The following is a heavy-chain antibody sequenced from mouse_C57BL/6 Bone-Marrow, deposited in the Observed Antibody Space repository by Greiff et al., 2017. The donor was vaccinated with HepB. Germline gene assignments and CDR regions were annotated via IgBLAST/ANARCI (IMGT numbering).Heavy chain of an antibody. V-gene: IGHV14-4*01. CDR3: TRDYGSSYGGFAY. CDR2: IDPENGDT. Sequence: LVESGAELVRPGASVKLSCTASGFNIKDDYMHWVKQRPEQGLEWIGWIDPENGDTEYASKFQGKATITADTSSNTAYLQLSSLTSEDTAVYYCTRDYGSSYGGFAYWGQGTLVTVSA. J-gene: IGHJ3*01. CDR1: GFNIKDDY. D-gene: IGHD1-1*01.